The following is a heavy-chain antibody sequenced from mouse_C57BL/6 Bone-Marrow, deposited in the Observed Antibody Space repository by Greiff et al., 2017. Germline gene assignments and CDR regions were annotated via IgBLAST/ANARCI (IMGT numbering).Heavy chain of an antibody. CDR1: GFSLTSYG. Sequence: VQRVESGPGLVQPSQSLSITCTVSGFSLTSYGVHWVRQSPGKGLEWLGVIWSGGSTDYNAAFISRLSISKDNSKSQVFFKMNSLQADDTAIYYCARKPLHYYGSSYFDYWGQGTTLTVSS. J-gene: IGHJ2*01. CDR3: ARKPLHYYGSSYFDY. CDR2: IWSGGST. D-gene: IGHD1-1*01. V-gene: IGHV2-2*01.